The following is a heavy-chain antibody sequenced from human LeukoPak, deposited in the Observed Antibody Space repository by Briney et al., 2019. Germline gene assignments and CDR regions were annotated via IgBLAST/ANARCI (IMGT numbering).Heavy chain of an antibody. CDR1: GYSFTTYW. CDR2: IYPGDSDT. CDR3: ARVRVRGYSYGDYFDY. J-gene: IGHJ4*02. V-gene: IGHV5-51*01. D-gene: IGHD5-18*01. Sequence: GESLKISCKGSGYSFTTYWIGWVRQMPGKGLEWMGIIYPGDSDTRYSPSFQGQVTISADKSISTAYLQWSSLKASDTAMYYCARVRVRGYSYGDYFDYWGQGTLVTVSS.